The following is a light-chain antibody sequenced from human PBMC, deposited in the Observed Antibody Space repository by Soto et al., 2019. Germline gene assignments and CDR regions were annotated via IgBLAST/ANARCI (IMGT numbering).Light chain of an antibody. CDR1: SSDVGGYNY. CDR3: SSYTSSTTRV. Sequence: QSVLTQPASVSGSPGQSITISCTGTSSDVGGYNYVSWYQQHPGKDPKVMIYEVTNRPSGVSNRFSGSKSGNTASLTISGLQAEDEADYYCSSYTSSTTRVFGGGTKLTVL. V-gene: IGLV2-14*01. CDR2: EVT. J-gene: IGLJ3*02.